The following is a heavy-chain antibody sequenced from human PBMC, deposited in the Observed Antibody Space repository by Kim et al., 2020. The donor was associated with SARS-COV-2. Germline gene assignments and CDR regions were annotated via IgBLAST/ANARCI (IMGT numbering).Heavy chain of an antibody. Sequence: SETLSLTCTVSGGSISSGGYYWSWIRQHPGKGLEWIGYIYYSGSTYYNPSLKSRVTISVDTSKNQFSLKLSSVTAADTAVYYCARDRHSSNKRITMVRGVISGFDPRGQGTLVTVSS. J-gene: IGHJ5*02. CDR2: IYYSGST. CDR1: GGSISSGGYY. D-gene: IGHD3-10*01. CDR3: ARDRHSSNKRITMVRGVISGFDP. V-gene: IGHV4-31*03.